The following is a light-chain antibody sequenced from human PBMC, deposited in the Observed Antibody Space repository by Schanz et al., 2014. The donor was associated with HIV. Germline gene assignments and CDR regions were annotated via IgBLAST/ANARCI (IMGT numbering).Light chain of an antibody. Sequence: QSALTQPASVSGSPGQSITISCTGTSSDVGGYNYVSWYQQHPGKAPKLLIYDVSKRPSGVSNRFSGSKSGNTASLTVSGLQADDEADYYCSAYAGSNNYVFGSGTKLTVL. CDR3: SAYAGSNNYV. J-gene: IGLJ1*01. V-gene: IGLV2-14*03. CDR2: DVS. CDR1: SSDVGGYNY.